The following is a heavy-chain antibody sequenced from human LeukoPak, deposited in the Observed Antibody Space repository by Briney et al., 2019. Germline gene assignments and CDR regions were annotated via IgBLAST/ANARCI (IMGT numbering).Heavy chain of an antibody. CDR1: IDSFTNYY. J-gene: IGHJ3*02. V-gene: IGHV4-34*01. CDR3: ARGRRWLRLPHAFDI. CDR2: VNDSGGT. Sequence: SETLSLTCAVYIDSFTNYYWNWIRQTPGKGLEWIGEVNDSGGTNYNPSHKSRVTISVDTSKNQFSLKLSSVTAADTAVYYCARGRRWLRLPHAFDIWGQGKMVTVSS. D-gene: IGHD5-12*01.